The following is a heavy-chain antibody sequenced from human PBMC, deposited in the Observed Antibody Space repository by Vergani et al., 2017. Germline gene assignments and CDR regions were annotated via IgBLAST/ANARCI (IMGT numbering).Heavy chain of an antibody. J-gene: IGHJ2*01. V-gene: IGHV4-59*01. CDR2: IYYSGST. CDR1: GGSISSYY. CDR3: ARWQTCGDYTSYWYFDL. Sequence: QVQLQESGPGLVKPSETLSLTCTVSGGSISSYYWSWIRQPPGKGLEWIGYIYYSGSTNYNPSLKSRVTISVDTSKNQFSLKLSSVTAADTAVYYCARWQTCGDYTSYWYFDLWGRGTLVTVSS. D-gene: IGHD4-17*01.